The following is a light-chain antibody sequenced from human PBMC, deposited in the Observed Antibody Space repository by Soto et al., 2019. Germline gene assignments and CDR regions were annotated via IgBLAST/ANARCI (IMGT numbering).Light chain of an antibody. Sequence: EIVMTQSPATLSVSPGERATLSCRASQSVSNNLAWYQQKPGQAPRILIYFASTRATGIPARFSGSGSGPHFSLTVPTLKSEDVAVYYRQHYDAWPLTLGGGTKVETK. V-gene: IGKV3-15*01. CDR3: QHYDAWPLT. CDR2: FAS. CDR1: QSVSNN. J-gene: IGKJ4*01.